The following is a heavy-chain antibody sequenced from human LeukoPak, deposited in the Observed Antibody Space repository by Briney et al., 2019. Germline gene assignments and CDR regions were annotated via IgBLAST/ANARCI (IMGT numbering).Heavy chain of an antibody. CDR3: ARGGSYYAN. CDR2: IKEDGREK. J-gene: IGHJ4*02. D-gene: IGHD3-10*01. CDR1: GFTFSSYE. Sequence: QPGGALRLSCAASGFTFSSYEINWVRQAPGKGLEWVANIKEDGREKYYVDSVKGRFTISRDNAKNSLYLQMNSLRAEDTAVYYCARGGSYYANWGQGTLVTVSS. V-gene: IGHV3-7*04.